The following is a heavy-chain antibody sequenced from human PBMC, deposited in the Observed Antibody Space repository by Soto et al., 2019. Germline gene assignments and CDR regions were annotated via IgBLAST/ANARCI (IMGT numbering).Heavy chain of an antibody. J-gene: IGHJ4*02. Sequence: QVQLVQSGAEVKKPGASVKVSCKTSGYTFTNYNINWVRQATGQGLEWMGWMNPNSGNTGYAQKFQGRVTMTRNTSITTGDMEVSSAMSLDTTVYYWARAEPYCTSSALDYWGQGTLVTVSS. D-gene: IGHD6-6*01. CDR2: MNPNSGNT. CDR1: GYTFTNYN. CDR3: ARAEPYCTSSALDY. V-gene: IGHV1-8*01.